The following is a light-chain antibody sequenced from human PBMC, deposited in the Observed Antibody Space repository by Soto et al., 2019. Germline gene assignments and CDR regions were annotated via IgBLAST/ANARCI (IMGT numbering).Light chain of an antibody. CDR2: TGS. Sequence: DIQMTQSPSSVSASVGDRVTITCRASQAIDSWLAWYQQKPGEAPKLLIFTGSSLQSGVPSRISGSGSGTEFTLTIRRLEPEDLAVYFCQKYGNSPPGTVGQGKRLEIK. CDR3: QKYGNSPPGT. V-gene: IGKV1-12*01. J-gene: IGKJ5*01. CDR1: QAIDSW.